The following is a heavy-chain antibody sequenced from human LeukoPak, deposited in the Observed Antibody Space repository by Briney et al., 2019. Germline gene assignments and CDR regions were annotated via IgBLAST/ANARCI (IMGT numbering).Heavy chain of an antibody. CDR1: GYTFTSYA. Sequence: ASVKVSCKASGYTFTSYAMHWVRQAPGQRLEWMGWINAGNGNTKYSQKFQGRVTITRDTSTSTVYMELSSLRSEDTAVYYCARMYYYDSSGYYYPWGQGTLVTVSS. J-gene: IGHJ5*02. CDR3: ARMYYYDSSGYYYP. CDR2: INAGNGNT. V-gene: IGHV1-3*01. D-gene: IGHD3-22*01.